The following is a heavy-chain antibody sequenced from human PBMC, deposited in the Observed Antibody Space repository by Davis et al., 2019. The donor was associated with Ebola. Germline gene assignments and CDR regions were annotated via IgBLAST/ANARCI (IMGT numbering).Heavy chain of an antibody. CDR3: ARDDYVWGSPPFFDS. D-gene: IGHD3-16*01. CDR2: IIPNSGAT. V-gene: IGHV1-2*06. CDR1: GYTFTNYY. Sequence: ASVTVSCKASGYTFTNYYMHWVRQAPGQGLEWMGRIIPNSGATKYAQKFQGRVTMTRDTSISTAYMELSSLTSDDTAVYYCARDDYVWGSPPFFDSWGQGTLVTVSS. J-gene: IGHJ4*02.